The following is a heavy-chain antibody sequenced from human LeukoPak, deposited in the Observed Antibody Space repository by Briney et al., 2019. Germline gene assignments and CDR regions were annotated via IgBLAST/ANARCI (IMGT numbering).Heavy chain of an antibody. CDR3: ARTAAVAAATFDY. CDR2: ISYDGSNK. D-gene: IGHD6-13*01. Sequence: GGSLRLSCAASGFTFSSYGMHWVRQSPGKGLEWVAVISYDGSNKYYADSVKGRFTISRDNSKNTLYLQMNSLRAEDTAVYYCARTAAVAAATFDYWGQGTLVTVSS. CDR1: GFTFSSYG. V-gene: IGHV3-30*03. J-gene: IGHJ4*02.